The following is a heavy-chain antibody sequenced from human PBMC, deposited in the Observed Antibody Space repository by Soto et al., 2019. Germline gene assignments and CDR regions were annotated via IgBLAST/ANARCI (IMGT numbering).Heavy chain of an antibody. CDR3: ANKDYDSSEYYYGMDV. V-gene: IGHV1-69*02. J-gene: IGHJ6*02. CDR2: IIPILGIA. CDR1: GGTFSSYI. Sequence: QVQLVQSGAEVKKPGSSVKVSCKASGGTFSSYIISWVRQAPGQGLEWMGRIIPILGIANYAQKFQGRVTITADKSTSTAYMELSSLRSEDTAVYYCANKDYDSSEYYYGMDVWGQGTTVTVSS. D-gene: IGHD3-22*01.